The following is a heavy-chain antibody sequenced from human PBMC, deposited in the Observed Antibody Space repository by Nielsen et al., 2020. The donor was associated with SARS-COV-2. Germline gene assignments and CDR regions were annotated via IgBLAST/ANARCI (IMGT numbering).Heavy chain of an antibody. CDR2: FDPEDGET. V-gene: IGHV1-24*01. CDR1: GYTLTELS. Sequence: ASVKVSCKVSGYTLTELSMHWVRQAPGKGLEWMGGFDPEDGETIYAQKFQGRVTITADKSTSTAYMELSSLRSEDTAVYYCARLETGTTEAYNFDYWGQGTLVTVSS. D-gene: IGHD1-1*01. CDR3: ARLETGTTEAYNFDY. J-gene: IGHJ4*02.